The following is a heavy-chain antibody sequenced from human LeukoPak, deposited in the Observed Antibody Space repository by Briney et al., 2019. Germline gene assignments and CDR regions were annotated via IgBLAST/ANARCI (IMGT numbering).Heavy chain of an antibody. V-gene: IGHV3-30-3*01. D-gene: IGHD5-12*01. Sequence: GRSLRLSCAASGFTFSSYAMHWVRQAPGKGLEGVAVISYDGSNKYYADSVKGRFTISRDNSKNTLYLQMNSLRAEDTAVYYCAGGGRRLRYLDYWGQGTLVTVSS. CDR2: ISYDGSNK. J-gene: IGHJ4*02. CDR1: GFTFSSYA. CDR3: AGGGRRLRYLDY.